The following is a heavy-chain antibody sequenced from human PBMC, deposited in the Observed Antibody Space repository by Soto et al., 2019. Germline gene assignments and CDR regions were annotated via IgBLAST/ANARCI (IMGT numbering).Heavy chain of an antibody. Sequence: QVQLQESGPGLVKPSETLSLTCTVSGGSISSYYWSWIRQPPGKGLEWIGYIYYSGSTNYNPSLKSRVTISVDTSKNQFSLKLSSVTAADTAVYYCARHPTRTVILPDYWGQGTLVTVSS. CDR2: IYYSGST. V-gene: IGHV4-59*08. J-gene: IGHJ4*02. D-gene: IGHD3-10*01. CDR1: GGSISSYY. CDR3: ARHPTRTVILPDY.